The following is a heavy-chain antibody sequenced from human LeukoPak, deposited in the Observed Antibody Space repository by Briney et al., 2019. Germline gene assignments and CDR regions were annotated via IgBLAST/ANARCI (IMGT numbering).Heavy chain of an antibody. CDR3: AKGRWELPTDS. V-gene: IGHV4-59*01. CDR1: GASITSDY. CDR2: IYYSGST. Sequence: SQTLSLTCSVSGASITSDYWTWIRQPPGKGLEWIGFIYYSGSTNYSPSLRGRVIISVDTTKNASSLSLSSVTPADTAFYFCAKGRWELPTDSWGQRILVTVSS. D-gene: IGHD3-10*01. J-gene: IGHJ5*01.